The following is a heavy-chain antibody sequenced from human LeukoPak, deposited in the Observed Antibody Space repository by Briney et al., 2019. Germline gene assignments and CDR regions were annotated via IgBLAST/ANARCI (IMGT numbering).Heavy chain of an antibody. CDR1: GFTFSNYG. V-gene: IGHV3-33*01. CDR2: IFYDGSKE. Sequence: GRSLRLSCAASGFTFSNYGMHWVRQAPGKGLEWLAAIFYDGSKEHYADTVKGRFTISRDNSKNALYLQVNSLTAGDTVVYYCARDQALYFSYGDYWGQGTLVTVSS. J-gene: IGHJ4*02. D-gene: IGHD2/OR15-2a*01. CDR3: ARDQALYFSYGDY.